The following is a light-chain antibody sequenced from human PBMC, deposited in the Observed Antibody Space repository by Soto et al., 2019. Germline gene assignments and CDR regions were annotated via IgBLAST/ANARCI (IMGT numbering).Light chain of an antibody. V-gene: IGKV2-28*01. Sequence: DIVMTQSPLSLPVTPGEPASISCRSSQSLLHSNGYNYLDWYLQKPGQSPQLLIYLGSNRASGXPXRFSGSGSGTDFTLKISRVEAEDVGVYYCMQALQTPTFGQGTKVEIK. J-gene: IGKJ1*01. CDR1: QSLLHSNGYNY. CDR2: LGS. CDR3: MQALQTPT.